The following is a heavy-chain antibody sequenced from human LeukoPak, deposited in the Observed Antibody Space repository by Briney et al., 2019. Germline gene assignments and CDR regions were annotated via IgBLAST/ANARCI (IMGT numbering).Heavy chain of an antibody. J-gene: IGHJ3*02. CDR2: INHSGST. V-gene: IGHV4-34*01. D-gene: IGHD2-2*02. Sequence: SETLSLTCAVYGGSFSGYYWSWIRQPPGKGLEWIGEINHSGSTNYNSSLKSRVTISVDTSKNQFSLKLSSVTAADTAVYYCARFRGVPAAIFAIWDAFDIWGQGTMVTVSS. CDR1: GGSFSGYY. CDR3: ARFRGVPAAIFAIWDAFDI.